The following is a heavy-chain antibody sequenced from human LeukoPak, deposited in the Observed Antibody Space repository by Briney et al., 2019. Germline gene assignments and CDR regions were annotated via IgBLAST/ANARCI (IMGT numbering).Heavy chain of an antibody. CDR3: ARVLGSSTSSWFDP. Sequence: SQTLSLTCTVSGGSISSGGYYWSWIRQHPGKGLEWIGYIYYSGSTYYNPSLKSRVTISVDTSKNQFSLKLSSVTAADTAVYYCARVLGSSTSSWFDPWGQGTLVTVSP. CDR2: IYYSGST. CDR1: GGSISSGGYY. V-gene: IGHV4-31*03. D-gene: IGHD2-2*01. J-gene: IGHJ5*02.